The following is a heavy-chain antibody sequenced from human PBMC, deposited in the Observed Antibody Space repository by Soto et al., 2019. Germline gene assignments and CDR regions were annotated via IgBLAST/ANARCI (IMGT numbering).Heavy chain of an antibody. CDR2: IIPIIGII. V-gene: IGHV1-69*04. D-gene: IGHD3-3*01. J-gene: IGHJ6*02. Sequence: SVKVSCKASGGTFSTYTITWVRQAPGQGLEWMGRIIPIIGIINYAQKFQGRVTITADKFTGTAYMELTRLRSDDTAVYYCARDIADFWSGYYSPGYYYYGMDVWGQGTTVTVSS. CDR1: GGTFSTYT. CDR3: ARDIADFWSGYYSPGYYYYGMDV.